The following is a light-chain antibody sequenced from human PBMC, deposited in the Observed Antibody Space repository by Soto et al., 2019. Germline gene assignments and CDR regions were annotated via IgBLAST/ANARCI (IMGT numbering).Light chain of an antibody. V-gene: IGKV3-20*01. CDR3: QQYGRSPLLYA. J-gene: IGKJ2*01. CDR1: QNVNSNF. Sequence: EIVLTQSPDTLSLSPGERATLSCRTSQNVNSNFLAWYQQKPGQAPRLLFYDASTRAAGVPDRFRGGGSGTDFTLTITRLEPEDFAIYYCQQYGRSPLLYAFGQGT. CDR2: DAS.